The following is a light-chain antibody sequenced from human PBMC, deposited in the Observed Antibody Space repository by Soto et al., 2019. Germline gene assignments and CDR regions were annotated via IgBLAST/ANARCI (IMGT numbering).Light chain of an antibody. Sequence: QSVLTQPASVSGSPGQSITISCTGTSSDVGGYNYVSWYQQHPGKAPKLMIYDVSNRPSGVSNRFSGSKSGNTASLTISGLQAEDEADYYCSSYTSSSTSYVFGTGTKVTV. J-gene: IGLJ1*01. CDR1: SSDVGGYNY. CDR2: DVS. V-gene: IGLV2-14*01. CDR3: SSYTSSSTSYV.